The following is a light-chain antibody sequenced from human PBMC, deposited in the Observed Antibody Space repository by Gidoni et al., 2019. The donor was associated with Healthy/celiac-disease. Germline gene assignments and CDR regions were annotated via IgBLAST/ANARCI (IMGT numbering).Light chain of an antibody. Sequence: DIQMTQYPSSMSASVGDRVTITCRASQSISSYLNWYQQKPGKATKLISYAASSLQSGGPSRFSGSGSVTDFTLTISSLQPEDFATYYCQQSYSTPHTFGQGTKLEIK. J-gene: IGKJ2*01. CDR2: AAS. V-gene: IGKV1-39*01. CDR3: QQSYSTPHT. CDR1: QSISSY.